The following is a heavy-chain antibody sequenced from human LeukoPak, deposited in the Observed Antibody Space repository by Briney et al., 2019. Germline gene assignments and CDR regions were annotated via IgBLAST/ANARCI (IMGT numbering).Heavy chain of an antibody. CDR3: ARWQKTNTWYFDY. D-gene: IGHD2-15*01. CDR2: IKQDGSAK. J-gene: IGHJ4*02. CDR1: GFTFSNFW. Sequence: GGSLRLSCAVSGFTFSNFWMSWVRQAPGKGLEWVANIKQDGSAKQYVDSVKGRFTISRDNAKNSLFLQMNSLRVDDTAVYYCARWQKTNTWYFDYWGQGNMVIVSS. V-gene: IGHV3-7*01.